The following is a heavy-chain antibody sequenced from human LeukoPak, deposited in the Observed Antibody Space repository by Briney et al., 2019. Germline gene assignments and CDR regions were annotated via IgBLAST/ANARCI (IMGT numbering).Heavy chain of an antibody. Sequence: GGSLRLSCAASGFTFSSYSMNWVRQAPGKGLEWVSYISSSSSTIYYADSVKGRFTISRDNAKNSLYLQMNSLRDEDTAVYYCARDPLELAYCGGDRYSAEYFQHWGQGTLVTVSS. CDR1: GFTFSSYS. CDR2: ISSSSSTI. CDR3: ARDPLELAYCGGDRYSAEYFQH. V-gene: IGHV3-48*02. J-gene: IGHJ1*01. D-gene: IGHD2-21*02.